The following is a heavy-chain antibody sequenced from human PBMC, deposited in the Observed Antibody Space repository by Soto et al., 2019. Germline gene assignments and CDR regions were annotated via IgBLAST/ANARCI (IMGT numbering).Heavy chain of an antibody. CDR3: ARSRYYGSGAYTPDDN. J-gene: IGHJ4*02. CDR1: GYTFTSFY. D-gene: IGHD3-10*01. V-gene: IGHV1-46*03. Sequence: QVQLVQSGAEVKKPGASVKISCKASGYTFTSFYMNWVRQAPGQGLEWMGMINPSGGSTSYTQKFQGRAPMTRDTATNTIYLQLSRLSSDDTAVYYCARSRYYGSGAYTPDDNWGQGTLVSVSS. CDR2: INPSGGST.